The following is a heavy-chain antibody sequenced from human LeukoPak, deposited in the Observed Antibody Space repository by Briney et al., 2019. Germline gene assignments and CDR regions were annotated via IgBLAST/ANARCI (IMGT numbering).Heavy chain of an antibody. CDR3: AKVRGTYSSGCFFDC. J-gene: IGHJ4*02. Sequence: PGGSLRLSCAASGFTFSSYGMHWVRQAPGKGLEWVAFIRYDGSNKNYADSVKGRFTISRDNAKKSLDLQMNSLRAEDTAFYYCAKVRGTYSSGCFFDCWGEGTLVTVSS. CDR2: IRYDGSNK. CDR1: GFTFSSYG. D-gene: IGHD6-19*01. V-gene: IGHV3-30*02.